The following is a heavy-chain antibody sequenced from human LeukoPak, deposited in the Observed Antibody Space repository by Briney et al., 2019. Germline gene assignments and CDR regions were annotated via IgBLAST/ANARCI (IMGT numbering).Heavy chain of an antibody. CDR2: IIPIFGTA. V-gene: IGHV1-69*13. CDR1: GGTFSSYA. J-gene: IGHJ4*02. D-gene: IGHD3-10*01. Sequence: SVKVSCKASGGTFSSYAISWVRQAPGQGLEWMGGIIPIFGTANYAQKFQGRVTITADESTSTAYMELSSLRSEDTAVYYCARAREGVTYYYGSSFDYWGQGTLVTVSS. CDR3: ARAREGVTYYYGSSFDY.